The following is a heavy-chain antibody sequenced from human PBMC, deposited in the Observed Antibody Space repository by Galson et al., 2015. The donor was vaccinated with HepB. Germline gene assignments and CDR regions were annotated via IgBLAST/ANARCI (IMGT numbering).Heavy chain of an antibody. CDR3: ARGHSRYSGYDIPQD. CDR1: GFTFSDYY. J-gene: IGHJ4*02. Sequence: SLRLSCAASGFTFSDYYMSWIRQAPGKGLEWVSYISSTSSYTNYADSVKGRFTISRDNAKNSLYLQMNSLRAEDTAVYYCARGHSRYSGYDIPQDWGQGTLVTVSS. V-gene: IGHV3-11*05. D-gene: IGHD5-12*01. CDR2: ISSTSSYT.